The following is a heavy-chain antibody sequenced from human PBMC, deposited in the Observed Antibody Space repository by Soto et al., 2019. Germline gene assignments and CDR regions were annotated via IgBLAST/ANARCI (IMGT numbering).Heavy chain of an antibody. CDR1: GYRFNNYW. J-gene: IGHJ6*02. V-gene: IGHV5-51*01. CDR3: ARFGITMLRGDMDV. D-gene: IGHD3-10*01. CDR2: IYPGDSDT. Sequence: ESLQLSGKCSGYRFNNYWIGWVLQMPGKGLEWMGIIYPGDSDTRYSPSFEGQVTISADKSISTAYLQWSSLKASDTAMYYCARFGITMLRGDMDVWGQGTKVTVPS.